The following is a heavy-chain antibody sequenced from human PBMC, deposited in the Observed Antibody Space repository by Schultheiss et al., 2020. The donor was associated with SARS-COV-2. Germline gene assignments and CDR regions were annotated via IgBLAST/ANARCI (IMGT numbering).Heavy chain of an antibody. CDR1: GGSFSGYY. Sequence: SETLSLTCAVYGGSFSGYYWSWIRQPPGKGLEWIGYIYYSGSTNYNPSLTSRVTISVDTSKNQFSLKLSSVTAADTAVYYCARHNSYCSSTSCGWFDPWGQGTLVTVSS. D-gene: IGHD2-2*01. CDR2: IYYSGST. J-gene: IGHJ5*02. V-gene: IGHV4-59*08. CDR3: ARHNSYCSSTSCGWFDP.